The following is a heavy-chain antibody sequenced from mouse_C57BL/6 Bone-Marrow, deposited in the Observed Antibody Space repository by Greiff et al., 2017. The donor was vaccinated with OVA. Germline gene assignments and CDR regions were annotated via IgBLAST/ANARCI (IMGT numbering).Heavy chain of an antibody. CDR3: ARYSNPYYAMDY. Sequence: EVKLVESGGGLVQPGGSLKHSCAASGFTFSDYYMYWVRQTPEKRLEWVAYISNGGGSTYYPDTVKGRFTISRDNAKNTLYLQMSRLKSEDTAMYYCARYSNPYYAMDYWGQGTSVTVSS. V-gene: IGHV5-12*01. D-gene: IGHD2-5*01. J-gene: IGHJ4*01. CDR2: ISNGGGST. CDR1: GFTFSDYY.